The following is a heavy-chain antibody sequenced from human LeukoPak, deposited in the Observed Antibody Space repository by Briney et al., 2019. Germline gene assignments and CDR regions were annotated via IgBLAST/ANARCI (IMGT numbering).Heavy chain of an antibody. CDR2: ISHEGSNK. CDR3: ARDKVRGPNYYYYGMDV. D-gene: IGHD3-10*01. V-gene: IGHV3-30*03. J-gene: IGHJ6*02. Sequence: GGSLRLSCAASGFSFGSYGIHWVRQAPGKGLEWVAVISHEGSNKYHADSVRGRFTISRDNSKNMVYLQMNSLRAEDTAVYYCARDKVRGPNYYYYGMDVWGQGTTVTVSS. CDR1: GFSFGSYG.